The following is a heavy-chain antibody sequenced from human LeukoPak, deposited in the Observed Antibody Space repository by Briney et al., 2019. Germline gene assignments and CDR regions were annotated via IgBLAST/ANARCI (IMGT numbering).Heavy chain of an antibody. V-gene: IGHV3-21*01. CDR3: ASGLGYCSSTSCYGNY. D-gene: IGHD2-2*01. J-gene: IGHJ4*02. Sequence: TGGSLRLSCAASGFTFSSYSMNWVRQAPGKGLEWVSSISSSSSYIYYADSVKGRFTISRDNAKNSLYLQMNSLRAEDTAVYYCASGLGYCSSTSCYGNYWGQGTLVTVSS. CDR1: GFTFSSYS. CDR2: ISSSSSYI.